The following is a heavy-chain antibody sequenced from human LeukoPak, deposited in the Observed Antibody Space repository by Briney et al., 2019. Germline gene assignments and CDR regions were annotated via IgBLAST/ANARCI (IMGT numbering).Heavy chain of an antibody. D-gene: IGHD6-13*01. V-gene: IGHV3-23*01. Sequence: GGSLRLSCTASGFSFSTYSMNWVRQAPGKGLEWVSAISGSGGSTYYADSVKGRFTISRDNSKNTLYLQMNSLRAEDTSIYFCAKALEQETVIALDSWGQGTLVTVSS. CDR3: AKALEQETVIALDS. CDR1: GFSFSTYS. J-gene: IGHJ4*02. CDR2: ISGSGGST.